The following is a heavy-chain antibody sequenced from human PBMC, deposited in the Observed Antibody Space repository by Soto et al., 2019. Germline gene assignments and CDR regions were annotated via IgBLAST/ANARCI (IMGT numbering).Heavy chain of an antibody. Sequence: GGSLRLSCAASGFTFSSYGMHWGRQAPGKGLEWVAVIWYDGSNKYYADSVKGRFTISRDNSKNTLYLQMNSLRAEDTAVYYCARDRQSRNWFDPWGQGTLVTVSS. CDR1: GFTFSSYG. CDR3: ARDRQSRNWFDP. V-gene: IGHV3-33*01. J-gene: IGHJ5*02. CDR2: IWYDGSNK. D-gene: IGHD6-19*01.